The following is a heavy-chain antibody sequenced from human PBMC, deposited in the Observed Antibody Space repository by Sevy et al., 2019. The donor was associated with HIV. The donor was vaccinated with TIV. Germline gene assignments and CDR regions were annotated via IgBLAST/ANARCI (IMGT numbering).Heavy chain of an antibody. CDR2: INPKSGGT. J-gene: IGHJ6*02. V-gene: IGHV1-2*02. CDR1: GYTFTDYY. CDR3: AGVVEPAGIDPYYYGVDV. Sequence: ASVKVSCKASGYTFTDYYIHWVRQATGQGLEWMGWINPKSGGTNYAQKFHGRVTMTRDTSISTAYMELSRLRSDDTAVYYCAGVVEPAGIDPYYYGVDVWGPGATVTVSS. D-gene: IGHD1-26*01.